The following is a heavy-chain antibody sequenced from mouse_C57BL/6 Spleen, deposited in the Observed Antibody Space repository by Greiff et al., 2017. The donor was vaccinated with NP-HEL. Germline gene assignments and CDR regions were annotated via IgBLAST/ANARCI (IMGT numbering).Heavy chain of an antibody. CDR3: ARLGRFAY. CDR1: GYTFTSYW. Sequence: QVHVKQSGAELVRPGSSVKLSCKASGYTFTSYWMHWVKQRPIQGLEWIGNIDPSDSETHYNQKFKDKATLTVDKSSSTAYMQLSSLTSEDSAVYYCARLGRFAYWGQGTLVTVSA. D-gene: IGHD4-1*01. CDR2: IDPSDSET. J-gene: IGHJ3*01. V-gene: IGHV1-52*01.